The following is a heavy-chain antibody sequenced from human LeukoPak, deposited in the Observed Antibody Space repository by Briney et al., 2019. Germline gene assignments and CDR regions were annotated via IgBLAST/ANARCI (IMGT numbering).Heavy chain of an antibody. Sequence: GASVKVSCKXSGYTFTGYYMHWVRQAPGQGLEWMGWINPNSGGTNYAQKFQGRVTMTRDTSISTAYMELSRLRSDDTAVYYCAREEGYCSSTSCSAPFDYWGQGTLVTVSS. J-gene: IGHJ4*02. CDR1: GYTFTGYY. CDR2: INPNSGGT. D-gene: IGHD2-2*01. V-gene: IGHV1-2*02. CDR3: AREEGYCSSTSCSAPFDY.